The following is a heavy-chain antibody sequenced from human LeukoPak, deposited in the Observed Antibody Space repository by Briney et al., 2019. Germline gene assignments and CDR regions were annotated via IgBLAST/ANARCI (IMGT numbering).Heavy chain of an antibody. CDR2: ISHINNDA. Sequence: PGGSLTLSCAASGFPFSTHSLNWVRQAPGKGLEWISYISHINNDAHYGESVKGRFTISRDNAKNSLYLEMHTLRAEDTAMYYCVADGTGVLPGDAFDIWSQGTMVTVSA. V-gene: IGHV3-21*05. CDR1: GFPFSTHS. J-gene: IGHJ3*02. CDR3: VADGTGVLPGDAFDI. D-gene: IGHD1-1*01.